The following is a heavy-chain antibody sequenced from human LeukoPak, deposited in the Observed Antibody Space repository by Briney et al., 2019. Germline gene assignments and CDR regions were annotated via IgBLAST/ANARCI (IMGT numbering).Heavy chain of an antibody. V-gene: IGHV4-61*02. J-gene: IGHJ4*02. Sequence: PYQTRSSTGMFPIAPPPGVRYYWSWTRRPPGRDLEGIGRIDISGSTYYNPSLKSRVTISVDTSKNQFSLKLNSVTAADTAVYYCARGKLELTILDYWGQGTLVTVSS. CDR2: IDISGST. D-gene: IGHD1-7*01. CDR1: IAPPPGVRYY. CDR3: ARGKLELTILDY.